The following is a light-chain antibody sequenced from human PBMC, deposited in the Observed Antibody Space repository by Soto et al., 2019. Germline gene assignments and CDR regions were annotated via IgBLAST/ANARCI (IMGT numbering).Light chain of an antibody. J-gene: IGLJ2*01. V-gene: IGLV2-8*01. Sequence: QSALTQPPSVSGSPGLSVTISCTGTSSDVGGYGYVSWYQQHPGKVPKLMIYEVSKRTSGVPDRFSGSKSGNTASLTVSGVKAEDEADYYCSSYAGSNTDVVFGGGTKLTVL. CDR2: EVS. CDR3: SSYAGSNTDVV. CDR1: SSDVGGYGY.